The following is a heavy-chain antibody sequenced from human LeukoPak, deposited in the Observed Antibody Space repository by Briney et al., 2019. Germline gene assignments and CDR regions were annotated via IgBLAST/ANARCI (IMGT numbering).Heavy chain of an antibody. CDR2: ISGSGGST. Sequence: QPGGSLRLSCAASGFTFSSYAMSWVRQAPGKGLERVSAISGSGGSTYYADSVKGRFTISRDNSKNTLYLQMNSLRAEDTAVYYCAKDFYGSGSYSSFDYWGQGTLVTVSS. V-gene: IGHV3-23*01. CDR1: GFTFSSYA. J-gene: IGHJ4*02. D-gene: IGHD3-10*01. CDR3: AKDFYGSGSYSSFDY.